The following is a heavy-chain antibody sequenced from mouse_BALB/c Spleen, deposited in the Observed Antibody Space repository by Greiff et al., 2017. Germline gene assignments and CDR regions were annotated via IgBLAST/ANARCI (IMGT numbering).Heavy chain of an antibody. J-gene: IGHJ2*01. CDR2: IYPGDGDT. CDR3: ARSSDYYGSSSYYFDY. V-gene: IGHV1-82*01. D-gene: IGHD1-1*01. Sequence: QVQLQQSGPELVKPGASVKISCKASGYAFSSSWMNWVKQRPGQGLEWIGRIYPGDGDTNYNGKFKGKATLTADKSSSTAYMQLSSLTSVDSAVYFCARSSDYYGSSSYYFDYWGQGTTLTVSS. CDR1: GYAFSSSW.